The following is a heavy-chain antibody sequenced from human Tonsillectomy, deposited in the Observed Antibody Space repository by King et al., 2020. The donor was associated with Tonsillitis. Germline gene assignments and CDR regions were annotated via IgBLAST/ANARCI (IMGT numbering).Heavy chain of an antibody. Sequence: VQLVESGGGLVKPGGSLRLSCAASEFTISDYYMSWIRQAPGKGLEWILYISSSGSPTYFADTVKGRFNISRDNAKNSLYLQMNSLRAEDTAVYYCARGNYSYYYGIDVWGQGTTVTVSS. CDR3: ARGNYSYYYGIDV. J-gene: IGHJ6*02. V-gene: IGHV3-11*01. CDR2: ISSSGSPT. CDR1: EFTISDYY. D-gene: IGHD4-11*01.